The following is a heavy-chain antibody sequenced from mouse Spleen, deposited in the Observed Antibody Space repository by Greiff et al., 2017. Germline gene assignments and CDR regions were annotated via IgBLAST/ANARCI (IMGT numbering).Heavy chain of an antibody. Sequence: QVQLQQSGPELVKPGASVKISCKASGYSFTSYYIHWVKQRPGQGLEWIGWIYPGSGNTKYNEKFKGKATLTADTSSSTAYMQLSSLTSEDSAVYYCARSLRYDVGYFDYWGQGTTLTVSS. CDR2: IYPGSGNT. D-gene: IGHD2-14*01. CDR1: GYSFTSYY. V-gene: IGHV1-66*01. J-gene: IGHJ2*01. CDR3: ARSLRYDVGYFDY.